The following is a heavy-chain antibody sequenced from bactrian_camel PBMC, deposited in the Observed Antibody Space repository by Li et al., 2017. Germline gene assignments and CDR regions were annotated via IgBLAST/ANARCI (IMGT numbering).Heavy chain of an antibody. V-gene: IGHV3S40*01. CDR2: IHSHGGST. D-gene: IGHD6*01. CDR1: GFTFSSYA. J-gene: IGHJ4*01. Sequence: VQLVESGGGLVQPGGSLRLSCAASGFTFSSYAMSWVRQAPGKGLEWISAIHSHGGSTYYTDAVKGRFTISRDNAKNTVYLQMNSLKSEDTALYYCATGYGGSWYWGLYEYNYWGQGTQVTVS. CDR3: ATGYGGSWYWGLYEYNY.